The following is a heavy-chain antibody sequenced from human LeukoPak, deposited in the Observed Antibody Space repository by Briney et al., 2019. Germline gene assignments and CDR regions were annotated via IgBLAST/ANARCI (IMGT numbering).Heavy chain of an antibody. D-gene: IGHD4-17*01. V-gene: IGHV3-74*01. CDR3: ARRPLRPYYYYYYYMDV. Sequence: GGSLRLSCAASGFTFSSYWMHWVRQAPGKGLVWVSRINSDGSSTSYADSVKGRFTVSRDSAKNTLYLQMNSLRAEDTAVYYCARRPLRPYYYYYYYMDVWAKGPRSPSP. CDR1: GFTFSSYW. J-gene: IGHJ6*03. CDR2: INSDGSST.